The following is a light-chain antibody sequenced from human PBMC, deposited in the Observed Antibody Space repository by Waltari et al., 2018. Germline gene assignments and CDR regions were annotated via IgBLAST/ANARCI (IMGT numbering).Light chain of an antibody. J-gene: IGKJ1*01. V-gene: IGKV1-27*01. CDR1: QGISNY. CDR3: QMYNSAPWT. Sequence: DIQMTQAPSSLSASVGDRVTITCRASQGISNYLAWYQQKPGKVPKLLIYAASTLQSGVPSRFSGRGSGTDFTLTISSLQPEDVATYYCQMYNSAPWTFGQGTKVEIK. CDR2: AAS.